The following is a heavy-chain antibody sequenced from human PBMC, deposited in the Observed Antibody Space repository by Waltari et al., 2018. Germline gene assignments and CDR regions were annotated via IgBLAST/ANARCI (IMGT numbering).Heavy chain of an antibody. CDR3: ARDRGSWLYLDS. Sequence: CWSWGRQPPGKGLERNGQIHGGGRTNNTPALESRVNLSINTSSNHFSLKVSYATGGDTAVYYCARDRGSWLYLDSWSQATLVTVSP. D-gene: IGHD2-15*01. V-gene: IGHV4-4*02. J-gene: IGHJ4*02. CDR1: C. CDR2: IHGGGRT.